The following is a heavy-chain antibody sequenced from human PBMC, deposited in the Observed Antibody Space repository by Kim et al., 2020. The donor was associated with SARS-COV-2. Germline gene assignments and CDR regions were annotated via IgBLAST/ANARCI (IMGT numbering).Heavy chain of an antibody. Sequence: GGSLRLSCAASGFTFSSYAMSWVRQAPGKGLEWVSVIYSGGSSTYSADSVKGRFTISRDNSKNTLYLQMNSLRAEDTAVYYWAKAYGDYAALYFDYWGQG. J-gene: IGHJ4*02. CDR3: AKAYGDYAALYFDY. V-gene: IGHV3-23*03. CDR1: GFTFSSYA. CDR2: IYSGGSST. D-gene: IGHD4-17*01.